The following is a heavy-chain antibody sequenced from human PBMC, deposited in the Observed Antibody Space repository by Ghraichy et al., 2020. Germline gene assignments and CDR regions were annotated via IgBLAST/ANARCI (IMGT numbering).Heavy chain of an antibody. Sequence: ASVKVSCKASGYTFTAFGISWVRQAPGQGLEWMGWISTYDGNTNYTQKFQGRVTVTTDTSTSTAYMELRSLRSDDTAIYYCARDRTRYSSSWYKYPFDYWCQGTLVTVSS. J-gene: IGHJ4*02. CDR2: ISTYDGNT. CDR3: ARDRTRYSSSWYKYPFDY. D-gene: IGHD6-13*01. CDR1: GYTFTAFG. V-gene: IGHV1-18*01.